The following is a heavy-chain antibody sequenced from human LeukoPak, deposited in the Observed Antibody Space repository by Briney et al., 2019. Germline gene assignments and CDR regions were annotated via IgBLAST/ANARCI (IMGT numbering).Heavy chain of an antibody. J-gene: IGHJ5*02. D-gene: IGHD3-10*01. V-gene: IGHV1-2*06. Sequence: ASVKVSCKAPGYTFTGYYMHWVRQAPGQGLEWIGRINPNSGGTNYAQKFQGRVTITRDTSISTAYMELSRLRSDDTAVYYCARDYYYGSVSNWFDPWGQGTLVTVSS. CDR3: ARDYYYGSVSNWFDP. CDR2: INPNSGGT. CDR1: GYTFTGYY.